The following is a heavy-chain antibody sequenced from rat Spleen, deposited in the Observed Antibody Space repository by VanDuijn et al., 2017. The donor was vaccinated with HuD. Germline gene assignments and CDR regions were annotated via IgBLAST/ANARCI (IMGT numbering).Heavy chain of an antibody. D-gene: IGHD1-4*01. CDR3: TTGRVYPFDY. J-gene: IGHJ2*01. CDR2: LSYGDSSGHSST. Sequence: EVQLVESGGGLVQPGRSLKLSCAASGFTFSDYGMAWVRQAPTKGLEWVTTLSYGDSSGHSSTYYRDSVRGRFTISRDNAKSTLSLQMDSLRSEDTATYYCTTGRVYPFDYWGQGVMVTVSS. CDR1: GFTFSDYG. V-gene: IGHV5-29*01.